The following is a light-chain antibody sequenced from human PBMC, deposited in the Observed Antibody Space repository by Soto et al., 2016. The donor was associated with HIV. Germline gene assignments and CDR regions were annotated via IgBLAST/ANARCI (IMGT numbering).Light chain of an antibody. CDR1: QSLVYSDGNTF. Sequence: EVILTQSPLFLSVTLGQPASLSCTASQSLVYSDGNTFFNWFRLRPGQSPRRLFYQVSKRDSGVPDRITGSGSDTNFTLTFSRVEAEDVGVYYCMEGLHLPSYTFGQGTKLEIK. CDR3: MEGLHLPSYT. CDR2: QVS. V-gene: IGKV2-30*01. J-gene: IGKJ2*01.